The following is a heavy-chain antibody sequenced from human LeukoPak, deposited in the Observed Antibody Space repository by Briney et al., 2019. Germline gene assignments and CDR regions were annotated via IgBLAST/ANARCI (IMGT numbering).Heavy chain of an antibody. CDR3: TTGRLAVDAFDI. CDR2: IKSKTDGGTT. D-gene: IGHD3-3*01. J-gene: IGHJ3*02. V-gene: IGHV3-15*01. CDR1: GFTFSNAW. Sequence: TSGGSLRLSCAASGFTFSNAWMCWVRQAPGKGLEWVGRIKSKTDGGTTDYAAPVKGRFTISRDDSKNTLYLQMNSLKTEDTAVYYCTTGRLAVDAFDIWGQGTMVTVSS.